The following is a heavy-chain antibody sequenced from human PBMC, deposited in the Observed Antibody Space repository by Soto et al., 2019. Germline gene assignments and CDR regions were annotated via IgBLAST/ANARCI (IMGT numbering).Heavy chain of an antibody. Sequence: SETLSLTCAVYGGSFSGYYWSWIRHPPGKGLEWIGHITHSATTNYNPSLKSRVTMSVDTSKNQFSLKMRSVTAADTAVYYCASLIRPPGEEMFAVVLFDWGRGILVTVSS. D-gene: IGHD3-3*01. CDR2: ITHSATT. CDR3: ASLIRPPGEEMFAVVLFD. J-gene: IGHJ4*02. V-gene: IGHV4-34*01. CDR1: GGSFSGYY.